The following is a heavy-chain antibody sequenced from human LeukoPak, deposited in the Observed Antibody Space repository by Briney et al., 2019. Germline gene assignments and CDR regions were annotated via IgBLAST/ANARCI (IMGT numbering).Heavy chain of an antibody. J-gene: IGHJ3*01. Sequence: GGSLILSCAGSGFTFTNFALTWVRQAPGKGLEWVSSMGPSGDTYYVDSVKGRFSISRDASKNTMYLQMSTLRADDTAVYFCAKPTPYGTTWAGGFDLWGQGTMVTVSS. CDR2: MGPSGDT. CDR3: AKPTPYGTTWAGGFDL. CDR1: GFTFTNFA. D-gene: IGHD1-14*01. V-gene: IGHV3-23*01.